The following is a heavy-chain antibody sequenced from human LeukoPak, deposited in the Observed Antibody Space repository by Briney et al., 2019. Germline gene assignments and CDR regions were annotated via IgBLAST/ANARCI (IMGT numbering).Heavy chain of an antibody. Sequence: SETLSLTRIVSGGSISIYYCSWIRPPPGEGLEWIGYMYYSATINYNPSRKSRVTISVDTSKNQFSLKLSSVTAADTAMYYCARAWATDYFDYWGQGTLVSVSS. V-gene: IGHV4-59*01. CDR2: MYYSATI. CDR3: ARAWATDYFDY. CDR1: GGSISIYY. J-gene: IGHJ4*02.